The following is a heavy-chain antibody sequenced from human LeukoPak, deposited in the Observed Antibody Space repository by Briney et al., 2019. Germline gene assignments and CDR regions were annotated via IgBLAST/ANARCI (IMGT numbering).Heavy chain of an antibody. V-gene: IGHV1-2*02. J-gene: IGHJ3*02. CDR2: INPNSGGT. CDR3: ALSPSGKAGAFDI. D-gene: IGHD1-26*01. CDR1: GYTFTGYY. Sequence: ASVKVSCKASGYTFTGYYMHWVRQAPGQGLEWMGWINPNSGGTNYAQKFQGRVTMTRDTSISTAYMELSRLRSDDTAVYYCALSPSGKAGAFDIWGQGTMVTASS.